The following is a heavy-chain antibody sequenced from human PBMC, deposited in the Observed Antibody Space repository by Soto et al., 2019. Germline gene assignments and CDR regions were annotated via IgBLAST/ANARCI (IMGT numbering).Heavy chain of an antibody. Sequence: SETLSLTCAVYGGSFSGYYWSWIRQPPGNGLEWIGEINHSGSTNYNPSLKSRVTISVDTSKNQFSLKLSSVTAADTAVYYCARNYGSGSYDYYYGMDVWGQGTTVTVSS. V-gene: IGHV4-34*01. CDR1: GGSFSGYY. CDR2: INHSGST. CDR3: ARNYGSGSYDYYYGMDV. D-gene: IGHD3-10*01. J-gene: IGHJ6*02.